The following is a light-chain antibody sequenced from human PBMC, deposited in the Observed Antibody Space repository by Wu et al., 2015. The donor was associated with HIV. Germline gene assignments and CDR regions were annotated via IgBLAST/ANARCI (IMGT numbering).Light chain of an antibody. V-gene: IGKV1-5*03. CDR2: KAS. J-gene: IGKJ2*01. Sequence: DIQMTQSPSTLSASVGDRDTITCRASQSISSWLAWYQQKPGKAPKLLIYKASSLESGVSSRFSGSGSGTEFTLTISSLQPDDFATYYCQQYNNYSQTFGQGTKLQIK. CDR1: QSISSW. CDR3: QQYNNYSQT.